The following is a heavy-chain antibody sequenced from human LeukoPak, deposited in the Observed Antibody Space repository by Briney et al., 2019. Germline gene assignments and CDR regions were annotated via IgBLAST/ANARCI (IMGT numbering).Heavy chain of an antibody. J-gene: IGHJ4*02. V-gene: IGHV4-30-2*03. CDR3: ARHRRDGYGFDY. Sequence: ESSETLSLTCTVSSDSISSGGYYWSWIRQPPGKGLEWIGYIYYSGSTYYNPSLKSRVTISVDTSKNQFSLKLSSVTAADTAVYYCARHRRDGYGFDYWGQGTLVTVSS. D-gene: IGHD5-24*01. CDR2: IYYSGST. CDR1: SDSISSGGYY.